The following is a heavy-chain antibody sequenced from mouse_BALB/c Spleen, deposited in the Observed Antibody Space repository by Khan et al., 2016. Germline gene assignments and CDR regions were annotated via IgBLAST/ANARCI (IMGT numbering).Heavy chain of an antibody. Sequence: QVRLQQSGPELVRPGASVKMSCKASAYPFTTSGLHGLKQGPEQALEWIGMIVPSSSKTRFLQNFTDKATLNVDRSSNTAYMQLGSLTSEDSAVYYCARWSSYFDYWGQGSTLTVSS. CDR2: IVPSSSKT. CDR1: AYPFTTSG. CDR3: ARWSSYFDY. V-gene: IGHV1-56*01. J-gene: IGHJ2*01.